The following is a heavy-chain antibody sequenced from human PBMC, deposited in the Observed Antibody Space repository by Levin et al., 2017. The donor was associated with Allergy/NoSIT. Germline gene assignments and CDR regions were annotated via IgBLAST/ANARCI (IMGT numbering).Heavy chain of an antibody. Sequence: ASVKVSCEAAGYTFTDHYMHWVRQAPGQGLEWMGWVNCNSGDTHYAQKFQDRVTKTRDTSITTAYIEVSSLRFDDTALYFCARNDYGDYVQNFDYWGQGTLVTVSS. CDR2: VNCNSGDT. CDR3: ARNDYGDYVQNFDY. CDR1: GYTFTDHY. V-gene: IGHV1-2*02. D-gene: IGHD4-17*01. J-gene: IGHJ4*02.